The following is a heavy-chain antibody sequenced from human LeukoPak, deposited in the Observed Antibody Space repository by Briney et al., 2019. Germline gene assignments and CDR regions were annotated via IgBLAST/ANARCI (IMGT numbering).Heavy chain of an antibody. Sequence: SGGSLRLSRAASGFTFSSYAMNWVRQAPGKGLEWVSAISGGVGSTYYADSVKGRFTISRDNSKNTLYLQMNSLRAEDTAVYYCAKALGWGAASDYWGQGTLVTVSS. CDR1: GFTFSSYA. V-gene: IGHV3-23*01. CDR3: AKALGWGAASDY. J-gene: IGHJ4*02. D-gene: IGHD3-16*01. CDR2: ISGGVGST.